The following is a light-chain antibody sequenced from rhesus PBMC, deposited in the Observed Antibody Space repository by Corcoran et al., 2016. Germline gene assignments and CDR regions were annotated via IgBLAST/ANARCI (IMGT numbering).Light chain of an antibody. J-gene: IGKJ2*01. Sequence: DIQMTQSPSSLSASVGDTVTITCRASQSIGTWLGWYQQKAGKAPELLIYKASSLQSGVPSRFSGSGSGTDFTLAISSLQPEDFATYYCLQYSSSPYSFGQGTKVEIK. CDR2: KAS. V-gene: IGKV1-22*01. CDR3: LQYSSSPYS. CDR1: QSIGTW.